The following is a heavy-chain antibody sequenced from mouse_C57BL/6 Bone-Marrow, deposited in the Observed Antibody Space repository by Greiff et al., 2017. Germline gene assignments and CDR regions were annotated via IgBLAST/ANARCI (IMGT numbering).Heavy chain of an antibody. J-gene: IGHJ4*01. CDR1: GYTFTSYW. CDR2: IYPGNSDT. Sequence: VQLQQSGTVLARPGASVKMSCKTSGYTFTSYWMHWVKQRPGQGLEWIGAIYPGNSDTSYNQKFKGKAKLTAVTSASTAYMELSSLTNEDSAVYYCTRPDYYGRGTLYAMDYWGQGTSVTVSS. V-gene: IGHV1-5*01. CDR3: TRPDYYGRGTLYAMDY. D-gene: IGHD1-1*01.